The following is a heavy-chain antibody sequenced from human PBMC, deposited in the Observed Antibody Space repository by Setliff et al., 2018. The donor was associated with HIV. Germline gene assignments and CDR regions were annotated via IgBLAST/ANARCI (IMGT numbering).Heavy chain of an antibody. Sequence: SETLSLTCTVSGGSISSRSYYWNWIRQPAGKGLEWIGHIYASGSTNYNPSLKSRVTMSVDTSKNQFSLKLSSVTAADTAVYYCARAYYYDSSGYGWNYYYYMDVWGKGTTVTVSS. CDR1: GGSISSRSYY. CDR3: ARAYYYDSSGYGWNYYYYMDV. CDR2: IYASGST. D-gene: IGHD3-22*01. J-gene: IGHJ6*03. V-gene: IGHV4-61*09.